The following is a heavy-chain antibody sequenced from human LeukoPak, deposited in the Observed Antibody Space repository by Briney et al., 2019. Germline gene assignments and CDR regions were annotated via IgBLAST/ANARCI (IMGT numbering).Heavy chain of an antibody. V-gene: IGHV3-23*01. D-gene: IGHD2/OR15-2a*01. CDR3: AKRDHRDFNDAFDI. CDR2: ISGTTGRT. J-gene: IGHJ3*02. CDR1: GFTFSSFA. Sequence: QTGGSLRLSCAASGFTFSSFAMSWVRQAPGKGLDWVSTISGTTGRTYYADSVSGRFTISRDNSKNTLYLQMNSLRAEDTAVYYCAKRDHRDFNDAFDIWGQGTMVTVSS.